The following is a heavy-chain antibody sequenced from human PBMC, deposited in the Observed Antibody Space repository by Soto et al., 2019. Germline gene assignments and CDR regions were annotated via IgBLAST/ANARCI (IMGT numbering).Heavy chain of an antibody. J-gene: IGHJ5*02. Sequence: SETLSLTCTVPGGSISSGGYYWSWIRQHPGKGLEWIGYIYYSGSTYYNPSLKSRVTISVDTSKNQFSLKLSSVTAADTAVYYCARCYPDYGYNWFDPWGQGTLVTVSS. CDR1: GGSISSGGYY. V-gene: IGHV4-31*03. CDR2: IYYSGST. D-gene: IGHD4-17*01. CDR3: ARCYPDYGYNWFDP.